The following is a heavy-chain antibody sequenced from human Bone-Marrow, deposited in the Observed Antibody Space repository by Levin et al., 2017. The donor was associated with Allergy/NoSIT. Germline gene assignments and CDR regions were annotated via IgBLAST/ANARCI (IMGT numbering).Heavy chain of an antibody. V-gene: IGHV3-30*18. J-gene: IGHJ4*02. CDR1: GFTFSSYG. CDR2: ISYDGSNK. D-gene: IGHD5-24*01. CDR3: AKDGPQLQWYFDY. Sequence: GGSLRLSCAASGFTFSSYGMHWVRQAPGKGLEWVAVISYDGSNKYYADSVKGRFTISRDNSKNTLYLQMNSLRAEDTAVYYCAKDGPQLQWYFDYWGQGTLVTVSS.